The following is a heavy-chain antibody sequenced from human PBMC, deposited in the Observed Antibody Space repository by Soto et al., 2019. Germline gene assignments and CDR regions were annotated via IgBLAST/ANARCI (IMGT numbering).Heavy chain of an antibody. J-gene: IGHJ4*01. V-gene: IGHV3-21*01. CDR3: ARDSYITSIIVRFDY. D-gene: IGHD3-22*01. Sequence: PGGSLRLSCAASGFTFSSYSMNWVRQAPGKGLEWVSSISSSSSYIYYADSVKGRFTISRDNAKNSLYLQMNSLRAEDTAVYYCARDSYITSIIVRFDYWGHGTLVTVSS. CDR1: GFTFSSYS. CDR2: ISSSSSYI.